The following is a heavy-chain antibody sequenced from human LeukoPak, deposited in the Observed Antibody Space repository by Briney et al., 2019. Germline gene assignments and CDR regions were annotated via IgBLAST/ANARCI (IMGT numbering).Heavy chain of an antibody. D-gene: IGHD6-13*01. CDR1: GYTFTGYY. V-gene: IGHV1-2*02. Sequence: VSVKVSCKASGYTFTGYYIHWVRQAPGQGLEWMGWINPNSGGTNYAQKFQGRVTMTRDTSISTAYMELSRLRSDNTAVYYCARGRGSSWYSVWMVWGQGTLVTVSS. CDR2: INPNSGGT. CDR3: ARGRGSSWYSVWMV. J-gene: IGHJ4*02.